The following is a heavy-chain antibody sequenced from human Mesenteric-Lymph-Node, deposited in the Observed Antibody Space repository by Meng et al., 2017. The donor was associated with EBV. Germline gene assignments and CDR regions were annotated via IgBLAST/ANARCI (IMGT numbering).Heavy chain of an antibody. V-gene: IGHV4-39*07. J-gene: IGHJ1*01. CDR1: GDSISTGSYY. CDR2: IYYTGST. Sequence: RPESGPGPVKPPETLALPCTVSGDSISTGSYYWGWIRQPPGKGLEWIGTIYYTGSTYNNPSLKSRVTISVDTSKNQFSLKLSSVTAADTAVYYCARDWGLRAYFQYWGQGTLVTVSS. CDR3: ARDWGLRAYFQY. D-gene: IGHD3-16*01.